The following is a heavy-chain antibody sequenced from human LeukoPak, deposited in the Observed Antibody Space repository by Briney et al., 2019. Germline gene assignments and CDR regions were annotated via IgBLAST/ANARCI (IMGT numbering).Heavy chain of an antibody. V-gene: IGHV4-39*01. D-gene: IGHD6-13*01. CDR2: IYYSGST. CDR3: PSLRGGSSSWYALDY. Sequence: SETLSLTCTVSGGSISSSSYYWGWIRQPPGKGLEWIGSIYYSGSTYYNPSLKSRVTTSVDTSKNQFSLKLSSVTAADTAVYYCPSLRGGSSSWYALDYWGQGTLVTVSS. CDR1: GGSISSSSYY. J-gene: IGHJ4*02.